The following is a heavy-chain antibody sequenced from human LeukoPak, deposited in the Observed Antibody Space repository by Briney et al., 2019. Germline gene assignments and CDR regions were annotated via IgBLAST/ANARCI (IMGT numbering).Heavy chain of an antibody. Sequence: ASVKVSCKASGYTFTSYGISWVRQAPGQGLEWMGWISAHNGNTNYAQKLQGRVTTTTDTSTSTAYMELRSLRSDDTAVYYCARDSLDYDFWSGYSYWGQGTLVTVSS. CDR3: ARDSLDYDFWSGYSY. CDR1: GYTFTSYG. V-gene: IGHV1-18*01. D-gene: IGHD3-3*01. J-gene: IGHJ4*02. CDR2: ISAHNGNT.